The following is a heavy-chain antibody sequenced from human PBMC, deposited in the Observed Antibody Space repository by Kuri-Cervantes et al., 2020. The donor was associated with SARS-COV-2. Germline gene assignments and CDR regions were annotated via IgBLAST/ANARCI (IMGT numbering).Heavy chain of an antibody. CDR2: IRYDGSNK. V-gene: IGHV3-30*02. J-gene: IGHJ6*03. D-gene: IGHD3-3*01. CDR3: AKDRVGEHHSSWSAYYQPQYKNYYSMDV. Sequence: GESLKISCAASGFTFSSYGMHWVRQAPGKGLEWVAFIRYDGSNKYYADSVKGRFTISRDNSKNTLYLQMNSLRAEDTAVYYCAKDRVGEHHSSWSAYYQPQYKNYYSMDVWGKGTTVTVSS. CDR1: GFTFSSYG.